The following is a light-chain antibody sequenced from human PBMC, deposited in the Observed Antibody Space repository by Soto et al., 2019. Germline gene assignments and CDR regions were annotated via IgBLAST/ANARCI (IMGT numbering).Light chain of an antibody. Sequence: IVMTPSPATLSVSPVERATLSCRASQNIYSNVAWYQQRPGQAPRLLIYRASTRATGIPARFSGSGSGTEFTLTISSLQSEDFTVYSCLQYHNLWAFGQGTKVDIK. CDR3: LQYHNLWA. V-gene: IGKV3-15*01. CDR1: QNIYSN. CDR2: RAS. J-gene: IGKJ1*01.